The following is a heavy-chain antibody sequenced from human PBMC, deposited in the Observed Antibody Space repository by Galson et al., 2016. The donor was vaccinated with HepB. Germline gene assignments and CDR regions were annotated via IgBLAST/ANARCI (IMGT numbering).Heavy chain of an antibody. CDR1: GFTFSSYS. D-gene: IGHD2-2*01. Sequence: SLRLSCAASGFTFSSYSMKWVRQAPGKGLEWVSYISDSNNTRHYADSVKGRFTISRDNSKNTLYLEMNSLRAEDTAVYYCAKDPIDCNRTSCYWVLDYYYMDAWGTGTTVTVSS. CDR2: ISDSNNTR. J-gene: IGHJ6*03. CDR3: AKDPIDCNRTSCYWVLDYYYMDA. V-gene: IGHV3-48*01.